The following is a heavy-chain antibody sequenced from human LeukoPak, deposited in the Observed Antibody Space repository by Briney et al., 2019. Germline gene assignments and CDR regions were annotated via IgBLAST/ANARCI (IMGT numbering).Heavy chain of an antibody. J-gene: IGHJ5*02. D-gene: IGHD6-13*01. CDR1: GGSFSGYY. Sequence: SETLSLTCAVYGGSFSGYYWSWIRQPPGKGLEWIGYIYYNGSTNYNPSLKSRVTISVDTSKNQFSLKLSSVTAADTAVYYCAGAAAGTWWFDPWGQGTLVTVSS. V-gene: IGHV4-59*01. CDR2: IYYNGST. CDR3: AGAAAGTWWFDP.